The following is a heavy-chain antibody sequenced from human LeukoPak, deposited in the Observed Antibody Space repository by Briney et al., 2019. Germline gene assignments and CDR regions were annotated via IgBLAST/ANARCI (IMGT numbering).Heavy chain of an antibody. Sequence: GGSLRLSCAASGFTFSSYAMHWVRQAPGKGLEYVSAISSNGGRTYYANSVKGRFTISRDNSKNTLYLQMGSLRAEDMAVYYCAKDCSTTSCYLFDCWGQGTLVTVSS. V-gene: IGHV3-64*01. CDR3: AKDCSTTSCYLFDC. CDR2: ISSNGGRT. CDR1: GFTFSSYA. J-gene: IGHJ4*02. D-gene: IGHD2-2*01.